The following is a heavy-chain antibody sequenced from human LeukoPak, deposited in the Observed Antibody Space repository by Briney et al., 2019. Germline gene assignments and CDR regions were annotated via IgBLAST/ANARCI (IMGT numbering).Heavy chain of an antibody. V-gene: IGHV1-24*01. J-gene: IGHJ4*02. Sequence: ASVKVSCKVSGDTVTGFSIHWVRQAPGHGLEWMGGFDPEDGARIFAQKFQGRVTMTEDTSTDTAYMDLSSLRSEDTAVYYCATGYTYDYSLYWGQGTLVSVSS. CDR1: GDTVTGFS. D-gene: IGHD3-16*01. CDR2: FDPEDGAR. CDR3: ATGYTYDYSLY.